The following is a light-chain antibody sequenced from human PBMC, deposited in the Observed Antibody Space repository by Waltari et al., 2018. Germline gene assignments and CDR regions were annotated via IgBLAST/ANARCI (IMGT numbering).Light chain of an antibody. CDR2: EGI. CDR3: YSTDSSGTFWV. J-gene: IGLJ3*02. Sequence: SYELTQPPSVSVSPGQTARITCSGDALPKKYAYWYQQKSCQAPVLVIYEGIKRPSGIPWRFSGSSSGTMATLTINGAQVGDEADYYCYSTDSSGTFWVFGGGTKLTVL. V-gene: IGLV3-10*01. CDR1: ALPKKY.